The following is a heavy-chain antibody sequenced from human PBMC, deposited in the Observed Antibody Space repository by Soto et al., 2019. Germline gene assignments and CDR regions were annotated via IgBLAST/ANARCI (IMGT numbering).Heavy chain of an antibody. V-gene: IGHV4-61*01. J-gene: IGHJ4*02. CDR2: IYYSGST. CDR3: ARAYGDYVFDY. Sequence: SETLPLTWTVSGGSVSSGSYCWSWIRQPPGKGLEWIGYIYYSGSTNYNPSLKSRVTISVDKSKNQFSLKLSSVTAADTAVYYCARAYGDYVFDYWGQGTLVTVSS. D-gene: IGHD4-17*01. CDR1: GGSVSSGSYC.